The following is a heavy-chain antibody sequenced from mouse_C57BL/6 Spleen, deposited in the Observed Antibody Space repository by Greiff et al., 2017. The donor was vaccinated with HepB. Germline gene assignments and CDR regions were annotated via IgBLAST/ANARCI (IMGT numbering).Heavy chain of an antibody. D-gene: IGHD2-12*01. CDR3: ARRGVTTRVYFDY. J-gene: IGHJ2*01. Sequence: EVKLQESGPELVKPGASVKIPCKASGYTFTDYNMDWVKQSHGKSLEWIGDINPNNGGTIYNQKFKGKATLTVDKSSSTAYMELRSLTSEDTAVYYCARRGVTTRVYFDYWGQGTTLTVSS. V-gene: IGHV1-18*01. CDR1: GYTFTDYN. CDR2: INPNNGGT.